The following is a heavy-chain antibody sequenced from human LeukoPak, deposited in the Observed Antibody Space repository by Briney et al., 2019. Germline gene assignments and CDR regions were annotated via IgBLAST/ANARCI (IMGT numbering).Heavy chain of an antibody. CDR2: IYTSGST. V-gene: IGHV4-4*07. Sequence: PSETLSLTCTVSGGSISSYYWIWIRQPPGKGLEWIGRIYTSGSTNYNPSLKSRVTMSVDTSKNQFSLNPSSVTAADTAVYYCAGTSSSWYQKIDYWGQGTLVTVSS. J-gene: IGHJ4*02. CDR3: AGTSSSWYQKIDY. D-gene: IGHD6-13*01. CDR1: GGSISSYY.